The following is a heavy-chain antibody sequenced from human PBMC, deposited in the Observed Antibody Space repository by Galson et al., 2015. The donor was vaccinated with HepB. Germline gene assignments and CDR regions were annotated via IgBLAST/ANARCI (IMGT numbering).Heavy chain of an antibody. V-gene: IGHV3-21*01. D-gene: IGHD3-22*01. J-gene: IGHJ3*02. CDR2: ISSRSSHI. Sequence: SLRLSCAASGFAFSTYSMNWVRQAPGKGLEWVSSISSRSSHIYYAESVKGRFTISRDNAKNSLYLQVNSLRAEDTAVYYCARADSDISGYSVIYAFDMWGQGTMVTVS. CDR1: GFAFSTYS. CDR3: ARADSDISGYSVIYAFDM.